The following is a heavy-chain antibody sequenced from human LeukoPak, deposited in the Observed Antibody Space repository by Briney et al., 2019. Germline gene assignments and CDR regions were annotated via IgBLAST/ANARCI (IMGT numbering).Heavy chain of an antibody. CDR2: ISGSGGST. CDR1: GFTFSSYA. D-gene: IGHD6-13*01. V-gene: IGHV3-23*01. Sequence: GGSLRLSCAASGFTFSSYAMSWVRQAPGKGLEWVSGISGSGGSTYYADSVKGRFTISRDNSKNTLFLQMSSLRAEDTAVYYCAKDFEYSGYSSSNFDYWGQGTLVTVSS. CDR3: AKDFEYSGYSSSNFDY. J-gene: IGHJ4*02.